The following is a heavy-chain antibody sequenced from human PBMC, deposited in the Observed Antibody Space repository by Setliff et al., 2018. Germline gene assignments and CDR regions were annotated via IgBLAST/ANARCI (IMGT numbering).Heavy chain of an antibody. CDR3: ARGQTLRHFDWPTAFDY. D-gene: IGHD3-9*01. CDR1: GSTFTAHY. Sequence: ASVKVSCKASGSTFTAHYIDWVRQAPGQGPEWMGWISAYSGETNYAQIFQGRVTMTTDTPTSTAYMELRSLTSDDTAVYYCARGQTLRHFDWPTAFDYWGLGTLVTVSS. J-gene: IGHJ4*02. CDR2: ISAYSGET. V-gene: IGHV1-18*04.